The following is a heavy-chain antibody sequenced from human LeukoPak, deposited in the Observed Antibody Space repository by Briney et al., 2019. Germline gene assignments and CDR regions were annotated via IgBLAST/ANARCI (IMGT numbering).Heavy chain of an antibody. V-gene: IGHV3-53*01. Sequence: ETLSLTCTVSGGSISSSSYYWGWIRQPPGKGLEWVSVIYSGGSTYYADSVKGRFTISRDNSKNTLYLQMNSLRAEDTAVYYCANLVGATKGYDAFDIWGQGTMVTVSS. CDR1: GGSISSSSYY. CDR3: ANLVGATKGYDAFDI. J-gene: IGHJ3*02. CDR2: IYSGGST. D-gene: IGHD1-26*01.